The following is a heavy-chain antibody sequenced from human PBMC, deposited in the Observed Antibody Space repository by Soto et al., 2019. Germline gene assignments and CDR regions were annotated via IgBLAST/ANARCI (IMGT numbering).Heavy chain of an antibody. CDR3: AKDPVAAIYYDWFDP. V-gene: IGHV4-39*02. D-gene: IGHD2-15*01. J-gene: IGHJ5*02. CDR2: IYYSGST. CDR1: GGSIRSSTYY. Sequence: SETLSLTCTVFGGSIRSSTYYWGWIRQPPGKGLEYIGNIYYSGSTYYNPSLKSRVTISVDTSKNQFSLKLSSVTAADTAVYYCAKDPVAAIYYDWFDPWGQGTLVTVSS.